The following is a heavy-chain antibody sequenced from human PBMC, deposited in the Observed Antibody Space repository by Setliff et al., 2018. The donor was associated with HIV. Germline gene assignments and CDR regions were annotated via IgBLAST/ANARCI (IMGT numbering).Heavy chain of an antibody. CDR2: IYYSGST. CDR1: GGSISSSSYY. D-gene: IGHD4-17*01. V-gene: IGHV4-39*01. CDR3: ARFEVTPVTTRDS. J-gene: IGHJ4*02. Sequence: SETLSLTCTVSGGSISSSSYYWGWIRQPPGKGLEWIGSIYYSGSTYYNPSLKSRVTISVDTSKNQFSLKLSSVTAADTAVYYCARFEVTPVTTRDSWGQGTLVTVSS.